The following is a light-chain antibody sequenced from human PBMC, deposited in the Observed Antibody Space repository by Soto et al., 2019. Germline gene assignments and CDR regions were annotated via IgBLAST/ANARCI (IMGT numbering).Light chain of an antibody. J-gene: IGKJ2*01. V-gene: IGKV3-15*01. CDR3: QQYHNWPPQYT. CDR2: GAS. CDR1: QSVASN. Sequence: EIVMTQSPASLSVSPGDGATLSCRASQSVASNVAWYQQKPGQGPRLLIHGASTRAAGVPARFSGSGSGTDFTLTINTLQSEDFAVYYCQQYHNWPPQYTFGQGTKLQIK.